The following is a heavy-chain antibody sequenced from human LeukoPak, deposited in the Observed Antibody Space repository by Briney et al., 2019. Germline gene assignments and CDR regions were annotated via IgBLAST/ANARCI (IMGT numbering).Heavy chain of an antibody. Sequence: SETLSLTCTVSGYSISSGYYWSWIRQPAGKGLEWIGRIYTSGSTNYNPSLKSRVTISVDTSKNQFSLKLSSVTAADTAVYYCAGPAAFFDYWGQGTLVTVSS. D-gene: IGHD2-15*01. CDR2: IYTSGST. V-gene: IGHV4-61*02. CDR3: AGPAAFFDY. J-gene: IGHJ4*02. CDR1: GYSISSGYY.